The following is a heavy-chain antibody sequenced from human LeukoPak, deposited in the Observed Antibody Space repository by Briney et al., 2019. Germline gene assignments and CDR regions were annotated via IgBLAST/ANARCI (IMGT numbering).Heavy chain of an antibody. Sequence: ASVTVCCTASGYTFTSYGISWVRQAPGQGLEWMGWISAYNGNTNYAQKLQGRVTMTTDTSTSTGYMELRSLRSDDTAVYYCASQIAAAGLRSYYGMDVWGQGTTVTVSS. J-gene: IGHJ6*02. CDR3: ASQIAAAGLRSYYGMDV. CDR2: ISAYNGNT. V-gene: IGHV1-18*01. CDR1: GYTFTSYG. D-gene: IGHD6-13*01.